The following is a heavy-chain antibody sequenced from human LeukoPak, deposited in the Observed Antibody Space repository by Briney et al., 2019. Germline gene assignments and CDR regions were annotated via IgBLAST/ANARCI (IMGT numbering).Heavy chain of an antibody. V-gene: IGHV4-39*07. Sequence: PSETLSLSCSVSNGSISGSGFYWVWIRQPPGKGLEWIGSIYYSGSTYYNPSLKSRLTISVDTSKNQFSLRLSSVTAADTAVYYCARVNDAWGQGILVTVPS. CDR1: NGSISGSGFY. CDR3: ARVNDA. D-gene: IGHD2-8*01. J-gene: IGHJ5*02. CDR2: IYYSGST.